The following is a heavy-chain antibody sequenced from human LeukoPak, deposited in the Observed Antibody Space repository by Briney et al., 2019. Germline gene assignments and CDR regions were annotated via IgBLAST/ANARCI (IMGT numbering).Heavy chain of an antibody. J-gene: IGHJ6*03. Sequence: GGSLRLSCAASGFTFDDYGMSWVRQAPGKGLEWVSGINWNGGSTGYADSVKGRFTISRDNAKDSLYLQMNSLRAEDTALYYCARDLPEYGSGSPIYYYYMDVWGKGTTVTISS. CDR3: ARDLPEYGSGSPIYYYYMDV. V-gene: IGHV3-20*04. CDR1: GFTFDDYG. D-gene: IGHD3-10*01. CDR2: INWNGGST.